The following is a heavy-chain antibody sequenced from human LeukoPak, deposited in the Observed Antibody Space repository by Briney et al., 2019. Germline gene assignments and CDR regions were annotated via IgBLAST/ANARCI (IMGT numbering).Heavy chain of an antibody. CDR3: ARGPGGINYDSSGYYLYFDY. J-gene: IGHJ4*02. CDR1: GGSISSSSYY. CDR2: IYYSGST. V-gene: IGHV4-39*07. Sequence: SETLSLTCTVSGGSISSSSYYWGWIRQPPGKGLEWIGSIYYSGSTYYNPSLKSRVTISVDTSKNQFSLKLSSVTAADTAVYYCARGPGGINYDSSGYYLYFDYWGQGTLVTVSS. D-gene: IGHD3-22*01.